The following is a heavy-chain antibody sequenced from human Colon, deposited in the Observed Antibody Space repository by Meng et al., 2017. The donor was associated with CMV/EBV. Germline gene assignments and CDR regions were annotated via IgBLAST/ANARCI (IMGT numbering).Heavy chain of an antibody. CDR1: GFTLGTYT. D-gene: IGHD3-10*01. CDR3: VREVRRSWFDP. V-gene: IGHV3-21*01. Sequence: SCEVSGFTLGTYTMSWVRQAPGKGLEWVASINSYAYNIGYADSVKGRFTISRDNAKNSLYLQMNSLGAEDTAVYFCVREVRRSWFDPWGQGTLVTVSS. J-gene: IGHJ5*02. CDR2: INSYAYNI.